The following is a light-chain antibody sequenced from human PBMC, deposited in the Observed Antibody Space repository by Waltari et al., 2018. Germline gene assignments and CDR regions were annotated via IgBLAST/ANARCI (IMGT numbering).Light chain of an antibody. CDR3: QQLATYPRT. Sequence: DIQLTQSPSFLSASVGDRVTITCRASKDINRHLAWYQLRAGKATKFLISAAPTLQSGVPSRFSCSGSGTDFTLTIRSLQPEDFATYYCQQLATYPRTFGGGTKV. V-gene: IGKV1-9*01. J-gene: IGKJ4*01. CDR2: AAP. CDR1: KDINRH.